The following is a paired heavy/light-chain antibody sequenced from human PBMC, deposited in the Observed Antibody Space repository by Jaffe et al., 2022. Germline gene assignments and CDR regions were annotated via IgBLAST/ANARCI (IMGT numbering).Heavy chain of an antibody. Sequence: EVQLVESGGGLVQPGGSLRLSCAASGFTFTNHWMHWVRQAPGEGLACVSEINFDGGSTRYSDSVKGRFTISRDNAKNTLYLQMNSLRAEDTALYYCVRDVGYSVDYWGQGILVTVSS. D-gene: IGHD6-13*01. CDR3: VRDVGYSVDY. CDR1: GFTFTNHW. CDR2: INFDGGST. J-gene: IGHJ4*02. V-gene: IGHV3-74*01.
Light chain of an antibody. CDR3: MQGRYWPYT. CDR2: KVF. Sequence: DVLMTQSPLSLPVTLGQPASISCRSNQSLVHSGGNTYLDWFQQRPGQSPRRLIYKVFNRDSGVPDRFSGSGSGTDFTLKISRVEAEDVGVYYCMQGRYWPYTFGQGTNVEIK. J-gene: IGKJ2*01. CDR1: QSLVHSGGNTY. V-gene: IGKV2-30*02.